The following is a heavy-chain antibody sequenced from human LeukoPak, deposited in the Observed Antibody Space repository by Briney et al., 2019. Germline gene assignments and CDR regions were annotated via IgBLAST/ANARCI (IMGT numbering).Heavy chain of an antibody. D-gene: IGHD7-27*01. CDR1: GFTFSTYT. CDR2: IGSSGGGI. V-gene: IGHV3-23*01. Sequence: GGSLRLSCAASGFTFSTYTMYWVRHPPGKRLEWVSIIGSSGGGIHYADSVKGRFTISRDNSKNALYLQMNSLRVEDTAVYYCAIDPNWGTHSWGQGTLVTVSS. CDR3: AIDPNWGTHS. J-gene: IGHJ4*02.